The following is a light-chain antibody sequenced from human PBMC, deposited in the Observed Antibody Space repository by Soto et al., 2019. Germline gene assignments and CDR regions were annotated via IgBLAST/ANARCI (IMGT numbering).Light chain of an antibody. CDR3: MQALQTPPT. J-gene: IGKJ4*01. V-gene: IGKV2-28*01. CDR2: LGS. Sequence: EIVLTQSPLSLPVTPGEPASISCRSSQSLLXXNXXXYLVWYLQRPGQSPQLLIYLGSNRASGVPDRFSXSGSXTXFTLKISRVEAEDVGVYYCMQALQTPPTFGGGTKVEIK. CDR1: QSLLXXNXXXY.